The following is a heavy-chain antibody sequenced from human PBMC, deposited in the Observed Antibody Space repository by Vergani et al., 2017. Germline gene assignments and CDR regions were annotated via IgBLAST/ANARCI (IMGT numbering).Heavy chain of an antibody. CDR1: GFTFSGSA. V-gene: IGHV3-73*02. J-gene: IGHJ4*02. CDR2: IRSKANSYAT. Sequence: EVQLVESGGGLVQPGGSLKLSCAASGFTFSGSAMHWVRQASGKGLEWVGRIRSKANSYATAYAASVKGRFTISRDDSKNKLYLQMNSLRAEDTAVYYCAREPRVDRAHFDYWGQGTLVTVSS. CDR3: AREPRVDRAHFDY.